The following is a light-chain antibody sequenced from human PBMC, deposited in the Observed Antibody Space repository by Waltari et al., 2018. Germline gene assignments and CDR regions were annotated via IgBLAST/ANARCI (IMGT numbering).Light chain of an antibody. V-gene: IGLV3-21*02. Sequence: SYVLTQPPSVSVAPGQTARITCSATNIGSNSVHWYQQRPGQAPVLVMCDDSDRPSGIPDRCAGSNSGNTASLTVSGVEVGDEADYYCQVWDASRDRGVFGGGTKLSVL. J-gene: IGLJ3*02. CDR1: NIGSNS. CDR3: QVWDASRDRGV. CDR2: DDS.